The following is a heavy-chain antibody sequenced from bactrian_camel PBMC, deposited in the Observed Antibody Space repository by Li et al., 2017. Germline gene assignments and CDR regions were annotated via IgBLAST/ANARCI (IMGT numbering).Heavy chain of an antibody. CDR3: AEGRGSRGEHCYSLNY. CDR1: GRTYSKWC. CDR2: VDRDGRI. V-gene: IGHV3S53*01. D-gene: IGHD6*01. Sequence: HVQLVESGGGSVQAGGSLRLSCAASGRTYSKWCIGWFRQAPKKRREGVAIVDRDGRISVANSVKGRLTISQDSARNTVYLQMNNLQPEDTATYYCAEGRGSRGEHCYSLNYWGQGTQVTVS. J-gene: IGHJ4*01.